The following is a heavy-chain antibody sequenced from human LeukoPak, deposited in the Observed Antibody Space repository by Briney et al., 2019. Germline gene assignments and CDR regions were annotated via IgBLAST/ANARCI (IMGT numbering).Heavy chain of an antibody. CDR2: SYHSGST. CDR3: ARDMYGSGSFLPESP. CDR1: GGSISSSSYY. D-gene: IGHD3-10*01. V-gene: IGHV4-61*01. Sequence: SETLSLTCTVSGGSISSSSYYWTWIRQPPGKGLEWIGYSYHSGSTMYNPSLKSRVTMSVDKSKNQFSLKLTSVTAADTAVYYCARDMYGSGSFLPESPWGQGTLVTVSS. J-gene: IGHJ5*02.